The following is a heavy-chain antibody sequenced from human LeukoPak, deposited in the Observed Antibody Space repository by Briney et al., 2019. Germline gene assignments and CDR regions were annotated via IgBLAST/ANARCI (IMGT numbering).Heavy chain of an antibody. J-gene: IGHJ4*02. CDR1: GGSISSYY. D-gene: IGHD6-19*01. CDR2: IYYSGST. CDR3: ARDGSSGWYSYYFDY. V-gene: IGHV4-59*01. Sequence: SETLSLTCTVSGGSISSYYWSWIRQPPGKGLEWIGYIYYSGSTNYNPSLKSRVTMSVDTSKNQFSLKLSSVTAADTAVYYCARDGSSGWYSYYFDYWGQGTLVTVSS.